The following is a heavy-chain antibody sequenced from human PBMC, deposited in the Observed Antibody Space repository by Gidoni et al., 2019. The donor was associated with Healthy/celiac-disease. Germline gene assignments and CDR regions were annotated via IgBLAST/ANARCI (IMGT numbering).Heavy chain of an antibody. V-gene: IGHV4-59*01. J-gene: IGHJ3*02. D-gene: IGHD3-16*01. Sequence: QVQLQESGPGLVKPSETLSLTCTVSGGSISSYYWSWIRQPPGKGLEWIGYIYYSGSTNYNPSLKSRVTISVDTSKNQFSLKLSSVTAADTAVYYCARDLSAQGGSDAFDIWGQGTMVTVSS. CDR2: IYYSGST. CDR1: GGSISSYY. CDR3: ARDLSAQGGSDAFDI.